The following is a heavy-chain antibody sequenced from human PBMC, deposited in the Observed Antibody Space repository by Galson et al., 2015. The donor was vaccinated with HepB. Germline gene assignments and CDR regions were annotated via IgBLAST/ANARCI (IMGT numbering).Heavy chain of an antibody. J-gene: IGHJ4*02. D-gene: IGHD4-17*01. CDR3: VRVEGADYGDYY. Sequence: SVKVSCKASGYTFTSYGISWARQTPGQGLEWMGWISAYNGNTNYAQKLQGRVIMTTDTSTSTAYMELRSLRSDDTAVYYCVRVEGADYGDYYWGQGTLVTVSS. CDR2: ISAYNGNT. V-gene: IGHV1-18*01. CDR1: GYTFTSYG.